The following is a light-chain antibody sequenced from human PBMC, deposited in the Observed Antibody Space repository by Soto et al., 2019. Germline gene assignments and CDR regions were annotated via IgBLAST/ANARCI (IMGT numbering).Light chain of an antibody. CDR2: LGS. V-gene: IGKV2-28*01. CDR3: MQVLQTPYT. CDR1: GDLQRSHGYSY. Sequence: IVMTQSPLSLPVIPGEPASISCRSSGDLQRSHGYSYLDWYLQKPGQSPQLLIYLGSNRASGVPDRFSGSGSGTDFTLKISRVEAEDVGVYYCMQVLQTPYTFGQGTRLEIK. J-gene: IGKJ2*01.